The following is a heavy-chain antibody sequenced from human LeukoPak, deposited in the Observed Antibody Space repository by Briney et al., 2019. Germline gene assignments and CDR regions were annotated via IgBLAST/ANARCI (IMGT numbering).Heavy chain of an antibody. Sequence: GASVKVSCKASGYTFTGYYMHWVRQAPGQGLEWMGWINPNSGGTNYAQKFQGRVTMTRDTSISTAYMELSSLRSEDTAVYYCARWRMYGSGSLDAFDIWGQGTMVTVSS. D-gene: IGHD3-10*01. CDR1: GYTFTGYY. CDR3: ARWRMYGSGSLDAFDI. CDR2: INPNSGGT. J-gene: IGHJ3*02. V-gene: IGHV1-2*02.